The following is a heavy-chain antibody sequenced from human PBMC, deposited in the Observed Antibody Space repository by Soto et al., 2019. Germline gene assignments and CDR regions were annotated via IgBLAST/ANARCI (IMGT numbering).Heavy chain of an antibody. CDR1: GGTFSSYA. J-gene: IGHJ4*02. V-gene: IGHV1-69*12. D-gene: IGHD6-6*01. CDR3: AEGGGQLVEKGIDY. CDR2: IIPIFGTA. Sequence: QVQLVQSGAEVKKPGSSVKVSCKASGGTFSSYAISWVRQAPGQGLEWMGGIIPIFGTANYAQKFQGRVTITADESTSTAYMELGSLGSEDTAAYYCAEGGGQLVEKGIDYWGQGTLVTVSS.